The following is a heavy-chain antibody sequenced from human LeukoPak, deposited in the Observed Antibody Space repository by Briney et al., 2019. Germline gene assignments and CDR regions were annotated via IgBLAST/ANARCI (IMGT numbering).Heavy chain of an antibody. CDR1: GYGLTCFW. CDR2: IYPGDSDT. D-gene: IGHD5-18*01. CDR3: ARNHTAMVGLWYFDY. V-gene: IGHV5-51*01. J-gene: IGHJ4*02. Sequence: GEALKISCKGSGYGLTCFWIAWVRQMPGKGPEVMGGIYPGDSDTRYSPSLQGQVPISADKSISTAYLQWSSPKASDTDMYYCARNHTAMVGLWYFDYWGQGTLVTVSS.